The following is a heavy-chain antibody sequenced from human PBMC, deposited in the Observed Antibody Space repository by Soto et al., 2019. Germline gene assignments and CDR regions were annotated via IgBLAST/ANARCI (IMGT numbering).Heavy chain of an antibody. J-gene: IGHJ5*01. CDR2: TRNKANSYTT. V-gene: IGHV3-72*01. D-gene: IGHD3-22*01. Sequence: PGGSLSLSCAASGFPFSDHYMDWVRQAPGKGLEWVGRTRNKANSYTTEYAASVKGRFIIARDDSKNSLYLQMNSLKTEDTAVYYCAREGSLYYHDSSGYRAFDCWGHGTLVTVSS. CDR3: AREGSLYYHDSSGYRAFDC. CDR1: GFPFSDHY.